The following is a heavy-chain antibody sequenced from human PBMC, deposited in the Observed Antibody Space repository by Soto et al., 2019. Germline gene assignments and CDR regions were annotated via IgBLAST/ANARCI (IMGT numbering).Heavy chain of an antibody. V-gene: IGHV3-30*18. CDR3: AKDLLRPPGYGMDV. CDR1: GFTFSSYG. D-gene: IGHD3-3*01. CDR2: ISYDGSNK. J-gene: IGHJ6*02. Sequence: QVQLVESGGGVVQPGRSLRLSCAASGFTFSSYGMHWVRQAPGKGLEWVAVISYDGSNKYYADSVKGRFTLSRDNSKNTLYLQMNRRRAEDTAVYYCAKDLLRPPGYGMDVWGQGTTVTVSS.